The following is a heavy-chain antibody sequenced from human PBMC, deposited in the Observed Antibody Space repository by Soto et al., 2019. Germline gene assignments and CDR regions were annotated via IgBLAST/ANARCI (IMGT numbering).Heavy chain of an antibody. CDR2: IKSKTDGGTT. D-gene: IGHD5-18*01. J-gene: IGHJ4*02. CDR1: GFTFSNAW. Sequence: GGSLRLSCAASGFTFSNAWMSWVRQAPGKGLEWVGRIKSKTDGGTTDYAAPVKGRFTISRDDSKNTLYLQMNSPKTEDTAVYYCTTDLYSYGWRFDYWGQGTLVTVSS. V-gene: IGHV3-15*01. CDR3: TTDLYSYGWRFDY.